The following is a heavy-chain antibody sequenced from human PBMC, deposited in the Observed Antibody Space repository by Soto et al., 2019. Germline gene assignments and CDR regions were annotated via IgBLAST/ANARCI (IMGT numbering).Heavy chain of an antibody. V-gene: IGHV3-73*01. CDR1: GFTFSGSV. D-gene: IGHD1-26*01. CDR3: VTGAAGTLRLDP. CDR2: IRARVNNFAT. Sequence: EVPLVQSGGGLVQPGGSVTLSCAASGFTFSGSVIHWVRQASGRGLEWVGRIRARVNNFATAYAASVKGRFTMSRDDSKSTAYLQMNSLKIEDTAVYYCVTGAAGTLRLDPWGQGTLVSVSS. J-gene: IGHJ5*02.